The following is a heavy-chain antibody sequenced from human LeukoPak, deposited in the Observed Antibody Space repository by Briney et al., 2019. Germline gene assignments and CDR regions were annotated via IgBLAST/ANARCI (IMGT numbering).Heavy chain of an antibody. J-gene: IGHJ5*02. D-gene: IGHD3-10*01. CDR3: ARPRSMVRGVTDFDP. CDR2: INPNSGGT. V-gene: IGHV1-2*02. CDR1: GYTFTGYY. Sequence: GASVKVSCKASGYTFTGYYMHWVRQAPGQGLEWMGWINPNSGGTNYAQKFQGRVTMTRDTSISTAYMELSRLRSDDTAVYYCARPRSMVRGVTDFDPWGQGTLVTVSS.